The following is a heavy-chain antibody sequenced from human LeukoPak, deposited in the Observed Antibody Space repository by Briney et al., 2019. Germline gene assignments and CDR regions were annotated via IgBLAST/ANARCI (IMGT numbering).Heavy chain of an antibody. V-gene: IGHV3-66*02. Sequence: GGSLRLSCAASGFTVSSNYMSWVRQAPGKGLEWVSVIYSGGSTYYADSVKGRFTISRDNSKNTLYLQMNSLRAEDTTVYYCARDYENYDILTGYSNTPLGYWGQGTLVTVSS. CDR3: ARDYENYDILTGYSNTPLGY. D-gene: IGHD3-9*01. J-gene: IGHJ4*02. CDR2: IYSGGST. CDR1: GFTVSSNY.